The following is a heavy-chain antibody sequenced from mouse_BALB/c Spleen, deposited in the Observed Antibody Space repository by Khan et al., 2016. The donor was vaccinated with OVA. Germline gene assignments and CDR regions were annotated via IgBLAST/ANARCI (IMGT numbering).Heavy chain of an antibody. CDR2: IYPGSNNT. CDR3: AREWGAWFPY. V-gene: IGHV1-77*01. Sequence: VELVVSGAELARPGASVKLSCKASGYTFTDYNINWVKQRTGQGLEWIGEIYPGSNNTYYNEKFKGKATLTADKSSSTAYMQLSSLTSEDSAVYFYAREWGAWFPYWGQGTLVTVSA. J-gene: IGHJ3*01. CDR1: GYTFTDYN.